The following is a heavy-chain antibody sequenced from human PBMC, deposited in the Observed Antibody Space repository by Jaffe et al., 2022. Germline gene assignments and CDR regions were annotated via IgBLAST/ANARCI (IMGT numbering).Heavy chain of an antibody. CDR1: GFTFSSYG. J-gene: IGHJ3*02. CDR2: IPHDGTNK. CDR3: AKDMYTNYPDGFDM. D-gene: IGHD1-1*01. V-gene: IGHV3-30*02. Sequence: QVQLVESGGGVVQPGGSLRLSCAASGFTFSSYGMHWVRQAPGKGLEWVAFIPHDGTNKYYADSVKGGFTISRDNYKNTLYLQMNSLRPEDTAVYYCAKDMYTNYPDGFDMWGQGTMVTVSS.